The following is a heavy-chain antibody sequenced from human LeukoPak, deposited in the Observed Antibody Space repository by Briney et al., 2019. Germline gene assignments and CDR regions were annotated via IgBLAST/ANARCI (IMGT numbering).Heavy chain of an antibody. CDR1: GGTFSSYA. CDR3: ARGHRGGYCSSTSCYRWFDP. J-gene: IGHJ5*02. Sequence: GASVKVSCKASGGTFSSYAISWVRQAPGQGLEWMRRIIPILGIANYAQKFQGRVTITADKSTSTAYMELSSLRSEDTAAYYCARGHRGGYCSSTSCYRWFDPWGQGTLVTVSS. D-gene: IGHD2-2*01. V-gene: IGHV1-69*04. CDR2: IIPILGIA.